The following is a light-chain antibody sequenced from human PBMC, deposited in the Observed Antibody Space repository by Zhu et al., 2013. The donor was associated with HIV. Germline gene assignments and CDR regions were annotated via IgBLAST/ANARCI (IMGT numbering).Light chain of an antibody. J-gene: IGKJ4*01. CDR2: KAS. CDR3: QQYKDFST. CDR1: QSISSL. V-gene: IGKV1-5*03. Sequence: EIQMTQSPATLSASVGDRVTITCRASQSISSLLAWYQQKPGKAPKLLIYKASSLESGVPSRFSGSGSGTEFTLTISSLQPDDFATYYCQQYKDFSTFGGGTRVEI.